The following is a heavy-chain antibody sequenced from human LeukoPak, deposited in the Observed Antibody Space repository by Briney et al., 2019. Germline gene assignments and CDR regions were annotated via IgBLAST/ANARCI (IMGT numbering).Heavy chain of an antibody. CDR1: GGTFSSYA. CDR2: IIPIFGTA. Sequence: SVKVSCKASGGTFSSYAISWVRQAPGQGLEWMGGIIPIFGTANYAQKFQGRVTIAADESTSTAYMELSSLRSEDTAVYYCARSIAVKYDSSGYYYYGMDVWGQGTTVTVSS. J-gene: IGHJ6*02. V-gene: IGHV1-69*13. D-gene: IGHD3-22*01. CDR3: ARSIAVKYDSSGYYYYGMDV.